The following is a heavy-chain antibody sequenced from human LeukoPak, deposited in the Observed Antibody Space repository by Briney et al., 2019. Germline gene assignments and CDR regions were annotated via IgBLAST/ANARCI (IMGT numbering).Heavy chain of an antibody. CDR2: IYYSGST. V-gene: IGHV4-39*07. CDR3: ARERRNYYYYYMDV. CDR1: GGSISSYY. J-gene: IGHJ6*03. Sequence: SETLSLTCTVSGGSISSYYWSWIRQPPGKGLEWIGSIYYSGSTYYNPSLKSRVTISVDTSKNQFSLKLSSVTAADTAVYYCARERRNYYYYYMDVWGKGTTVTVSS.